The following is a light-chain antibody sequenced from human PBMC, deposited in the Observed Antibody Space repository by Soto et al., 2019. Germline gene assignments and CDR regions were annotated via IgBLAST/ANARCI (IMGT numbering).Light chain of an antibody. CDR2: DAS. J-gene: IGKJ4*01. Sequence: DVQMTQSPSTLSASVGDRVTITCRANQDVSSWLAWYQQKPGKAPKLLIYDASSLQSGVPSRFSGGGSGTEFTLTISSLQPDDFATYYCQQYNTYSSLTFGGGTKVDIK. CDR3: QQYNTYSSLT. CDR1: QDVSSW. V-gene: IGKV1-5*01.